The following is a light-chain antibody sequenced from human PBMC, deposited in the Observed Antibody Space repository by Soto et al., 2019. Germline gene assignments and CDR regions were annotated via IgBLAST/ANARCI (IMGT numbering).Light chain of an antibody. CDR2: EVS. J-gene: IGLJ2*01. CDR3: SSYEGSNTVV. Sequence: QTALTQPASASGSPGQSITISCTGTSSDIGGYNYVSWYQQHPGKAPKLIIYEVSKRPSGVPDRFSGSKSGHTASLTVSGLQSEDEADYHCSSYEGSNTVVFGGGTKVTVL. CDR1: SSDIGGYNY. V-gene: IGLV2-8*01.